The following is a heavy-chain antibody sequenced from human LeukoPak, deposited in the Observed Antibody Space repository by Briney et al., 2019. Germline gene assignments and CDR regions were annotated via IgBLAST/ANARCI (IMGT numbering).Heavy chain of an antibody. J-gene: IGHJ5*02. D-gene: IGHD3-9*01. V-gene: IGHV1-3*01. CDR3: ARAPYDILTGYSLNWFDP. CDR1: GYTFTTYA. CDR2: INGDNGNT. Sequence: ASVKVSCKASGYTFTTYAMHWVRQAPGQRLEWMGWINGDNGNTKYSQKFQGRVTITRDTSAYTAYMELRSLSSADTAVYFCARAPYDILTGYSLNWFDPWGQGTLVTVSS.